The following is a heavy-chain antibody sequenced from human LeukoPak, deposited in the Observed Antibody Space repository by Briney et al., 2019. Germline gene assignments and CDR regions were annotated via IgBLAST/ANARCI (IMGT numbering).Heavy chain of an antibody. CDR3: ARDRRYCSSTSCYQGFDY. V-gene: IGHV4-4*02. Sequence: PSGTLSLTCAVSGGSISSSNWWSWVRQPPGKGLEWIGEIYHSGSTNYNPSLKGRVTISVDKSKNQFSLKLSSVTAADTAVYYCARDRRYCSSTSCYQGFDYWGQGTLVTVSS. D-gene: IGHD2-2*01. J-gene: IGHJ4*02. CDR2: IYHSGST. CDR1: GGSISSSNW.